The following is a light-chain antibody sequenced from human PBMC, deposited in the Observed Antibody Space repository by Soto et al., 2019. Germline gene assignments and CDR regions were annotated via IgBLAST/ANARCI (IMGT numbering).Light chain of an antibody. CDR2: GAS. CDR3: QQYGSSPRT. J-gene: IGKJ1*01. Sequence: EIVLTQSPGTLSLSPGERATLSCRASQSVSSSYLAWYQQKPGQAPRLLIYGASSRATGIPDRFRGSGSGTDFTLTISRLEPEDFAVYYCQQYGSSPRTLGQGTKVDIK. CDR1: QSVSSSY. V-gene: IGKV3-20*01.